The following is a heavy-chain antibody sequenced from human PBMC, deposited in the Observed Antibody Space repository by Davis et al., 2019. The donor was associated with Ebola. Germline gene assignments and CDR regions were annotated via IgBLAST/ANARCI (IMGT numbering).Heavy chain of an antibody. V-gene: IGHV3-23*01. D-gene: IGHD3-22*01. CDR3: ARETYYYDSSGYSGYFDY. CDR1: GFTFSTYA. J-gene: IGHJ4*02. Sequence: GGSLRLSCAASGFTFSTYAMSWVRQSPGRGLEWVSVISGPSSTKYYADSVKGRFTISRDNSKSTLYLEMNSLGPEDTAVYYCARETYYYDSSGYSGYFDYWGQGTLVTVSS. CDR2: ISGPSSTK.